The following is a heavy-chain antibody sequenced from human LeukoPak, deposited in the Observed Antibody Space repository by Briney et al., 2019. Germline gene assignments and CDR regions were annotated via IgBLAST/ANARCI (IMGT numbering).Heavy chain of an antibody. Sequence: SETLSLTCTVSGGSISSYYWSWIRQPPGKGLEWIGYIYYSGSTNYNPSLKSRVTISVDTSKNQFSLKLSSVTAADTAVYYCARAAGYYYDSSGYYYCDYWGQGTLVTVSS. CDR1: GGSISSYY. V-gene: IGHV4-59*01. J-gene: IGHJ4*02. D-gene: IGHD3-22*01. CDR3: ARAAGYYYDSSGYYYCDY. CDR2: IYYSGST.